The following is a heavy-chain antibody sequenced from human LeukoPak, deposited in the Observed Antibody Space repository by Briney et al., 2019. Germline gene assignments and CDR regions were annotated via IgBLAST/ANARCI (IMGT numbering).Heavy chain of an antibody. Sequence: GGSLRLSCAASGFTFSSYSMNWVRQAPGKGLEWVSSISSSSSYIYYADSVKGRFTISRDNSKNTLYLQMNSLRAEDTAVYYCAKATSAMGRNEYFQHWGQGTLVTVSS. J-gene: IGHJ1*01. V-gene: IGHV3-21*04. CDR3: AKATSAMGRNEYFQH. CDR1: GFTFSSYS. D-gene: IGHD5-18*01. CDR2: ISSSSSYI.